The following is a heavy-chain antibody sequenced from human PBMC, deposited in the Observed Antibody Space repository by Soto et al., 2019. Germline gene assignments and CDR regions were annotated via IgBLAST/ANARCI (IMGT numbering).Heavy chain of an antibody. V-gene: IGHV4-59*08. J-gene: IGHJ4*02. CDR1: GASISSYY. CDR2: IYNSGST. D-gene: IGHD6-13*01. Sequence: PEETVTVTCTVSGASISSYYWSWIRQPPGKGLEWIGYIYNSGSTNYNPSLKSRVTISMDMSKNQFSLTLSSVTAADTAVYYCARQDSSSWYSIYWGQGTLVTVSS. CDR3: ARQDSSSWYSIY.